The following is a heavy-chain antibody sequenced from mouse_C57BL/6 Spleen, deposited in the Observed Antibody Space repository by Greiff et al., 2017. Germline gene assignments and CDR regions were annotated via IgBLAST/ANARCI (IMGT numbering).Heavy chain of an antibody. CDR2: IYPGGGSR. J-gene: IGHJ1*03. CDR3: ARHEDGGYDGGWYFDG. CDR1: GYTFTEYT. D-gene: IGHD2-2*01. V-gene: IGHV1-62-2*01. Sequence: VQLLESGAELVKPGASVKLSCKASGYTFTEYTIHWVKQRPGQGLEWIGRIYPGGGSRKYNEKFKDKATWTADKSSSTVYMELSRMTSDDSAVYFCARHEDGGYDGGWYFDGWGTGTTVTVSS.